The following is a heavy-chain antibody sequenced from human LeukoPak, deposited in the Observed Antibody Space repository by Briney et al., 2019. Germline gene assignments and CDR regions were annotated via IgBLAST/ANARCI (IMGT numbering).Heavy chain of an antibody. J-gene: IGHJ3*01. D-gene: IGHD3-22*01. Sequence: GGSLRLSCAASGFTFSDYYMSCIRQAPGKGLEWGSYISSSGSTIYYADSVKGRFTISRDNAQNSLYLQLNSLRAQDPAVYYCARGAPYDSRGYSSVAFDLWGQGPMVTVSS. V-gene: IGHV3-11*01. CDR1: GFTFSDYY. CDR3: ARGAPYDSRGYSSVAFDL. CDR2: ISSSGSTI.